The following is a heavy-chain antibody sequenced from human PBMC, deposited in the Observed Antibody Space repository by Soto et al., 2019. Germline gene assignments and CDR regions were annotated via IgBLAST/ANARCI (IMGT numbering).Heavy chain of an antibody. CDR3: ARDGIAAYYYGMDV. D-gene: IGHD6-13*01. CDR1: GFTFSSYG. J-gene: IGHJ6*02. CDR2: IWYDGSNK. Sequence: LRLSCAASGFTFSSYGMHWVRQAPGKGLEWVAVIWYDGSNKYYADSVKGRFTISRDNSKNTLYLQMNSLRAEDTAVYYCARDGIAAYYYGMDVWGQGTTVTVSS. V-gene: IGHV3-33*01.